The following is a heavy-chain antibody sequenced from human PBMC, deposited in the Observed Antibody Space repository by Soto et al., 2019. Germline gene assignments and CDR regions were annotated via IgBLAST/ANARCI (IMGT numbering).Heavy chain of an antibody. D-gene: IGHD1-26*01. V-gene: IGHV3-23*01. J-gene: IGHJ5*02. CDR3: AKNQGVELVPLATVDWFDP. CDR1: GFIFENFG. CDR2: ISGSGFKK. Sequence: LRLSCAASGFIFENFGMSWVRQAPGKGLEWISSISGSGFKKYYADSVKGRFTISRDNSKSTVYLELNNLSAEDTAVYPCAKNQGVELVPLATVDWFDPWGQGSVVTGSS.